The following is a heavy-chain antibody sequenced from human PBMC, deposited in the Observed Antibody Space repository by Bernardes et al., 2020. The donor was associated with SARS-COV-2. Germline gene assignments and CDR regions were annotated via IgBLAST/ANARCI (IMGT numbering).Heavy chain of an antibody. V-gene: IGHV1-24*01. CDR3: ATRSAWSSGTLVEYYYGMDV. D-gene: IGHD3-10*01. J-gene: IGHJ6*02. CDR1: GYIFTDLC. CDR2: FGPEDGDT. Sequence: ASVKVSCKVSGYIFTDLCMNWVRQAPGQGLEWMGGFGPEDGDTNYAQKFQGRVTMTEDTSTDTAYMELSILRSEDTAMYHCATRSAWSSGTLVEYYYGMDVWGQGTTVTVPS.